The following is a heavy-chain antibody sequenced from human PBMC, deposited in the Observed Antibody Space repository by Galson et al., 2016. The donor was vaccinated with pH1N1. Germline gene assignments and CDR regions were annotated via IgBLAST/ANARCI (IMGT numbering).Heavy chain of an antibody. CDR2: IYWDDDK. CDR3: AHREVMITNAFDF. D-gene: IGHD3-16*01. Sequence: PALVKPTQTLTLTCNFSGFSVNSSGMGVGWIRQPPGKALEWLAVIYWDDDKRYSPSLKSRLTITKDTSKNQVVLKMTNMDPADTATYYCAHREVMITNAFDFWGQGTMVTVSS. CDR1: GFSVNSSGMG. J-gene: IGHJ3*01. V-gene: IGHV2-5*02.